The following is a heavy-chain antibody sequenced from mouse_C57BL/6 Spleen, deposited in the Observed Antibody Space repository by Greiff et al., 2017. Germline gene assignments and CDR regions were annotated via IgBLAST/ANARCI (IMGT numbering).Heavy chain of an antibody. J-gene: IGHJ2*01. CDR1: GYTFTDYE. Sequence: QVQLQQSGAELVRPGASVTLSCKASGYTFTDYEMHWVKQTPVQGLEWIGAIDPETGGTAYNQKFKGKAILTADKSSSTAYMELRSLTSEDSAVYYCTRVHYCGSSLFDYWGQGTTLTVSS. D-gene: IGHD1-1*01. CDR3: TRVHYCGSSLFDY. CDR2: IDPETGGT. V-gene: IGHV1-15*01.